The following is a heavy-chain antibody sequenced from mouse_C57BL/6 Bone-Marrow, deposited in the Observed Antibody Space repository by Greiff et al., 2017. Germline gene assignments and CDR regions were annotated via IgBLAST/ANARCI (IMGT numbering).Heavy chain of an antibody. V-gene: IGHV1-81*01. CDR3: ATYGSSSFV. Sequence: VQLQQSGAELARPGASVKLSCQASVYTFTSSGLSWVKQRTGQGLEWIGEIHPRSGNPYYNEKFKGKATLTADKASSTAYMELRSLTSVDSAVYFCATYGSSSFVWGTGTTVTVSS. J-gene: IGHJ1*03. CDR1: VYTFTSSG. CDR2: IHPRSGNP. D-gene: IGHD1-1*01.